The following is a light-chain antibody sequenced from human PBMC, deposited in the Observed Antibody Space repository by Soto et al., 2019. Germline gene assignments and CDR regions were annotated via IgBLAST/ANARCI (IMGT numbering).Light chain of an antibody. Sequence: EILLTQSPGTLSLSPGERAILSCRASQSLSNRYLAWYQQMPGRAPRLLIHGASSRAAGIPDRFSGSGSGTDFTLTINRREPEDVAVYYCHHYDNSPPFPFGPGTRVDI. J-gene: IGKJ3*01. V-gene: IGKV3-20*01. CDR1: QSLSNRY. CDR2: GAS. CDR3: HHYDNSPPFP.